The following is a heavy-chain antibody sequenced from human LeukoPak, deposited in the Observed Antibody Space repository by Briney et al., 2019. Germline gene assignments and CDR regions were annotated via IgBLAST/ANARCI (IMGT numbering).Heavy chain of an antibody. Sequence: ASVKVSCKASGYTFTSDGISWVRQAPGQGLEWMGWISAYNGNTNYAQKLQGRVTMTTDTSTSTAYMELRSLRSDDTAVYYCARDSRTYYDFWSGYSSTLYFDYWGQGTLVTVSS. CDR2: ISAYNGNT. CDR3: ARDSRTYYDFWSGYSSTLYFDY. CDR1: GYTFTSDG. J-gene: IGHJ4*02. D-gene: IGHD3-3*01. V-gene: IGHV1-18*01.